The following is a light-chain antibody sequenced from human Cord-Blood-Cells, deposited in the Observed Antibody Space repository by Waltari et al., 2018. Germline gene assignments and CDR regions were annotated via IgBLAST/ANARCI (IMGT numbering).Light chain of an antibody. CDR1: QSVSSY. V-gene: IGKV3-11*01. J-gene: IGKJ3*01. Sequence: EIVLTQSPATLSLSPGERATLSCRASQSVSSYLAWYQKKPGQAPRLLIYDASNRATGIPARFSGSGSGTYFTLTISSLEPEDFAVYYCQQRSNWPPFFTFGPGTKVDIK. CDR2: DAS. CDR3: QQRSNWPPFFT.